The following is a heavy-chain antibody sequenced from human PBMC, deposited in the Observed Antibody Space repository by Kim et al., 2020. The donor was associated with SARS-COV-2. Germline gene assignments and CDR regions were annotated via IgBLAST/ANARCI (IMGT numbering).Heavy chain of an antibody. CDR3: AKSVITMVRGVSDY. Sequence: GGSLRLSCAASGFTFSSYAMSWVRQAPGKGLEWVSSISGSGGGTYYADSVKGRFTISRDNSKNTLYLQMNSLRAEDTAVYYCAKSVITMVRGVSDYWGQGTLVTVSS. J-gene: IGHJ4*02. CDR1: GFTFSSYA. D-gene: IGHD3-10*01. CDR2: ISGSGGGT. V-gene: IGHV3-23*01.